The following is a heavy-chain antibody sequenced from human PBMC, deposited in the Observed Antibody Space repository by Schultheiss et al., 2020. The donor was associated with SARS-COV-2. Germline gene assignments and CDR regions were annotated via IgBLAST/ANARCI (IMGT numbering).Heavy chain of an antibody. V-gene: IGHV4-34*01. D-gene: IGHD5-18*01. CDR1: GGSFSGYY. CDR3: ALDTAMVIYYFDY. Sequence: SETLSLTCAVYGGSFSGYYWSWIRQPPGKGLEWIGEINHSGSTNYNPSLKSRVTISVDTSKNQFSLKLSSVTAAETAVYYCALDTAMVIYYFDYWGQGTLVTVSS. CDR2: INHSGST. J-gene: IGHJ4*02.